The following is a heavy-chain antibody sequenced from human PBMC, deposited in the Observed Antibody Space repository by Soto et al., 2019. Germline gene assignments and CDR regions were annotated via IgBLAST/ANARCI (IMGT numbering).Heavy chain of an antibody. J-gene: IGHJ3*02. D-gene: IGHD4-17*01. Sequence: EVQLLESGGGLVQPGGSLRLSCAASGFTISSYAMSWVRQAPGKGLEWVSAISGSGGSTYYADSVKGRFTISRDNSKNTPYLQMNSLRAEDTAVYYCAKDQGGAGYDYGDYVFGFDIWGQGTMVTVSS. CDR3: AKDQGGAGYDYGDYVFGFDI. V-gene: IGHV3-23*01. CDR2: ISGSGGST. CDR1: GFTISSYA.